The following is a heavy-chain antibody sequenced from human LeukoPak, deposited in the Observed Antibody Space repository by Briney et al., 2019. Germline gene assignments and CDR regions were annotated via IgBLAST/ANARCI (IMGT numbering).Heavy chain of an antibody. CDR1: GFTFDDYA. D-gene: IGHD3-10*01. CDR2: ISWNSGSI. CDR3: ARGHVFLWFGGEYYFDY. V-gene: IGHV3-9*01. Sequence: GGSLRLSCAASGFTFDDYAMHWVRQAPGKGLEWVSGISWNSGSIGYADSVKGRFTISRDNAKNSLYLQMNSLRAEDTALYYCARGHVFLWFGGEYYFDYWGQGTLVTVSS. J-gene: IGHJ4*02.